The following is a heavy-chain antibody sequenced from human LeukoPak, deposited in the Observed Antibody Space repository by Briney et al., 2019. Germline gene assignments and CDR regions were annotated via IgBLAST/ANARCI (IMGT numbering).Heavy chain of an antibody. CDR2: ISGSGGST. Sequence: GGSLRLSCAASGFTFSGYSMSWVRQAPGKGLEWVSAISGSGGSTYYADSVKGRFTISRDNSKNTLYLQMNSLRAEDTAVYYCAKAGSLAGPFDYWGQGTLVTVSS. J-gene: IGHJ4*02. CDR3: AKAGSLAGPFDY. CDR1: GFTFSGYS. V-gene: IGHV3-23*01. D-gene: IGHD2-15*01.